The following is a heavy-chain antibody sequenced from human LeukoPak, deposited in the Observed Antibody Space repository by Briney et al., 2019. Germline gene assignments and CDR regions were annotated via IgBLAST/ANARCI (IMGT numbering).Heavy chain of an antibody. D-gene: IGHD6-13*01. J-gene: IGHJ4*02. CDR2: TSYSGTT. V-gene: IGHV4-31*03. Sequence: SQTLSLTCTVSSGSISSGGYYWRWLRQLSGKGLEWIGSTSYSGTTYYNPSLKSRVTISLDTSKNQFSLKLTSVSAADTAVYYCAKGRPAAGQYYFDYWGQGTLVTVSS. CDR3: AKGRPAAGQYYFDY. CDR1: SGSISSGGYY.